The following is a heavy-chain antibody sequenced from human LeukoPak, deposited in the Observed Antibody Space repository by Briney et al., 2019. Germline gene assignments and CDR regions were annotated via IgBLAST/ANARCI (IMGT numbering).Heavy chain of an antibody. J-gene: IGHJ4*02. D-gene: IGHD2-2*01. V-gene: IGHV1-8*01. Sequence: GASVKVSCKASGYTFTGYDINWVRQATGQGLEWMGWMNPNSGNTGYAQKFQGRVTMTRNTSISTAYMELSSLRSEDTAVYYCARAISSADVAAGYWGQGTLVTVSS. CDR1: GYTFTGYD. CDR2: MNPNSGNT. CDR3: ARAISSADVAAGY.